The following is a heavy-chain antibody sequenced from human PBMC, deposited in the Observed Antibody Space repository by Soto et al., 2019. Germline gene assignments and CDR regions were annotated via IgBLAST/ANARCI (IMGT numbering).Heavy chain of an antibody. CDR2: IYYSGST. Sequence: KQSQTLSLTCTVSGGSISSSSYYWGWIRQPPGKGLEWIGSIYYSGSTYYNPSLKSRVTISVDTSKNQFSLKLSSVTAADTAVYYCAGGESDFWSGYYEGRVYYYGMDVWGQGTTVTVSS. CDR3: AGGESDFWSGYYEGRVYYYGMDV. V-gene: IGHV4-39*01. D-gene: IGHD3-3*01. J-gene: IGHJ6*02. CDR1: GGSISSSSYY.